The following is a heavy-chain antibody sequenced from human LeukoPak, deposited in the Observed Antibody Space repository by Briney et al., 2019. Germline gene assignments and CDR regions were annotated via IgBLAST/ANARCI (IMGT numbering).Heavy chain of an antibody. CDR1: GGSISSGSYY. D-gene: IGHD3-10*01. V-gene: IGHV4-61*02. CDR2: IYTSGST. CDR3: ARATIYGSGSYYNPYYYYYYMDV. J-gene: IGHJ6*03. Sequence: SETLSLTCTVSGGSISSGSYYWSWIRQPAGKGLEWIGRIYTSGSTNYNPSLKSRVTISVDTSKNQFSLKLSSVTAADTAVYYCARATIYGSGSYYNPYYYYYYMDVWGKGTTVTVSS.